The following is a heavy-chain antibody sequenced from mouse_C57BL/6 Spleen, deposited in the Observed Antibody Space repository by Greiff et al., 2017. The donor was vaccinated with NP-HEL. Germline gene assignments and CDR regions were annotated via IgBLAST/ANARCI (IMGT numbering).Heavy chain of an antibody. V-gene: IGHV1-82*01. D-gene: IGHD2-3*01. CDR1: GYAFSSSW. CDR2: IYPGDGDT. CDR3: AGVYDGYPLFAY. Sequence: VQLQQSGPELVKPGASVKISCKASGYAFSSSWMNWVKQRPGKGLEWIGRIYPGDGDTNYNGKFKGKATLTADKSSSTAYMQLSSLTSEDSAVYCCAGVYDGYPLFAYWGQGTLVTVSA. J-gene: IGHJ3*01.